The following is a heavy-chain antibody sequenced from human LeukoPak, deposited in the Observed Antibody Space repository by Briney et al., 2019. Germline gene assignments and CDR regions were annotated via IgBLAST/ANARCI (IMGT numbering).Heavy chain of an antibody. J-gene: IGHJ4*02. CDR3: ARDMWELPSDYYYDY. V-gene: IGHV1-2*06. D-gene: IGHD1-26*01. CDR2: INPNSGDT. Sequence: GASVKLSCKASGYTFAVYHVHWVRQAPGQGLERMGRINPNSGDTKYADKFQGRVIMTRDTSTSTAYMELHGLRSDDTASYYCARDMWELPSDYYYDYWGQGTLVTVSS. CDR1: GYTFAVYH.